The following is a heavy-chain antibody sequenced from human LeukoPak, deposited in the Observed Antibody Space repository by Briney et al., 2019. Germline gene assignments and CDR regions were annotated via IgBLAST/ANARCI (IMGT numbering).Heavy chain of an antibody. J-gene: IGHJ4*02. V-gene: IGHV3-21*01. Sequence: KTGGSLRLSCAASGFTFSSYSMNWVRQAPGKGLEWVSSISSSSSYIYYADSVKGRFTISRDNAKNLLYLQMNSLRAEDTVVYYCARGLEGYFDYWGQGTLVTVSS. CDR1: GFTFSSYS. CDR3: ARGLEGYFDY. CDR2: ISSSSSYI.